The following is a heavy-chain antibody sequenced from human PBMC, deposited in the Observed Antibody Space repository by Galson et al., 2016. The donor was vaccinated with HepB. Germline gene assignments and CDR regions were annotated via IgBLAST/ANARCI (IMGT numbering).Heavy chain of an antibody. D-gene: IGHD2-2*01. CDR3: ARDPEYGAFDY. Sequence: SLRLSCAASGFTFSSSWMTWVRQSPGKGLEWVANINQDGSQKKFVDAVKGRFTISRDNAENSLYLQMNSLTAEDTAVYYCARDPEYGAFDYWGQGTLVTVSS. V-gene: IGHV3-7*03. CDR1: GFTFSSSW. J-gene: IGHJ4*02. CDR2: INQDGSQK.